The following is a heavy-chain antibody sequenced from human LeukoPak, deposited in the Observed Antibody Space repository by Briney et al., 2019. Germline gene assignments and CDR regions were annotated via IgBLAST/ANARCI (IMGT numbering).Heavy chain of an antibody. V-gene: IGHV3-74*01. J-gene: IGHJ4*02. CDR1: GFTFSSYW. Sequence: PGGSLRLSCAASGFTFSSYWMHWVRQAPGKGLVWVSRINSDGSSTSYADSVKGRFTISRDNAKNTLYLQMNSLRPEDTAVYYCARVTTIVVVPAAIGDCDYWGQGTLVTVSS. CDR3: ARVTTIVVVPAAIGDCDY. D-gene: IGHD2-2*02. CDR2: INSDGSST.